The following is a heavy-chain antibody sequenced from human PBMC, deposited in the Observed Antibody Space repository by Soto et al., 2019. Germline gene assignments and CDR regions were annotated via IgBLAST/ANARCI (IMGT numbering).Heavy chain of an antibody. D-gene: IGHD3-22*01. CDR3: ARVLYDSSGWSFDP. Sequence: SETLSLTCTVSGGSISSGGYYWSWIRQHPGKGLEWIGYIYYSGSTYYNPSLKSRVTISVDTSKNQFSLKLSSVTAADTAVYYCARVLYDSSGWSFDPWGQGTLVTVS. J-gene: IGHJ5*02. CDR2: IYYSGST. CDR1: GGSISSGGYY. V-gene: IGHV4-31*03.